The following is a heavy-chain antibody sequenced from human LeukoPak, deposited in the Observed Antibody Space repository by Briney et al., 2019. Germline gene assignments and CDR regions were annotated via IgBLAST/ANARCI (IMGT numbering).Heavy chain of an antibody. CDR1: GFSVSSNY. J-gene: IGHJ4*02. Sequence: TGGSLRLSCAASGFSVSSNYMSWVRQAPGKGLEWVSVFYSGGSTYYADSVKGRFTISRDNSKSTLYIQMNSLRAEDTAVYYCARAKPKNMVRGLIMRRESRYYFDYWGQGTLVTVSS. CDR2: FYSGGST. V-gene: IGHV3-53*01. CDR3: ARAKPKNMVRGLIMRRESRYYFDY. D-gene: IGHD3-10*01.